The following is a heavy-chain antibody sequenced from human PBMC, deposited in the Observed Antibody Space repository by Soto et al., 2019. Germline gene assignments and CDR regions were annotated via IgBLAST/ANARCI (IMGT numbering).Heavy chain of an antibody. Sequence: QLQLQESGSGLVKPSQTLSLTCAVSGGSISSGGYSWSWIRQPPGKGLEWIGYIYHSGSTYYNPSLKSRVTRAVHRSNNQFSLILSSATAADTAVYYCAREEQPGARFDPWGQGTLVTVSS. CDR3: AREEQPGARFDP. D-gene: IGHD6-13*01. V-gene: IGHV4-30-2*01. J-gene: IGHJ5*02. CDR2: IYHSGST. CDR1: GGSISSGGYS.